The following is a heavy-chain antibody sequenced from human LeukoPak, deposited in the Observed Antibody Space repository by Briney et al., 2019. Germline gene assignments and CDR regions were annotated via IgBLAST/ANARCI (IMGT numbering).Heavy chain of an antibody. V-gene: IGHV3-33*01. Sequence: PGRSLRLSCAASGFTFSSYGTHWVRQAPGKGLEWVAVIWYDGSNKYYADSVKGRFTISRDNSKNTLYLQMNSLRAEDTAVYYCARSLYCSSTSCVPFDYWGQGTLVTVSS. CDR2: IWYDGSNK. CDR1: GFTFSSYG. CDR3: ARSLYCSSTSCVPFDY. D-gene: IGHD2-2*01. J-gene: IGHJ4*02.